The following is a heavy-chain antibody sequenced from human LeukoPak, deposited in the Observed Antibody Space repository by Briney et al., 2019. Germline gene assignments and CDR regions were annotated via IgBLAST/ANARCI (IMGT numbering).Heavy chain of an antibody. CDR2: ISWNSGSI. Sequence: GGSLRLSCAASGLTFDDYAMHWVRQAPGKGLEWVSGISWNSGSIGYADSAKGRFTISRDNAKNSLYLQMNSLRAEDTALYYCAKDIERIAAAGSFDSWGQGTLVTVSS. CDR3: AKDIERIAAAGSFDS. V-gene: IGHV3-9*01. D-gene: IGHD6-13*01. J-gene: IGHJ4*02. CDR1: GLTFDDYA.